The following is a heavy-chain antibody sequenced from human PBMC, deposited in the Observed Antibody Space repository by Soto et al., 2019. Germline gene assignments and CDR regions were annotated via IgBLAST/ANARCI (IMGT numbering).Heavy chain of an antibody. CDR1: GGSFSGYY. CDR2: INHIGST. J-gene: IGHJ5*02. V-gene: IGHV4-34*01. Sequence: SETLSLTCAVYGGSFSGYYWSWIRQPPGKGLEWIGEINHIGSTNYNPSLKSRVTISVDTSKNQFSLKLSSVTAADTAVYYCTRVAVGRYNWFDPWGQGTLVTVSS. D-gene: IGHD3-10*01. CDR3: TRVAVGRYNWFDP.